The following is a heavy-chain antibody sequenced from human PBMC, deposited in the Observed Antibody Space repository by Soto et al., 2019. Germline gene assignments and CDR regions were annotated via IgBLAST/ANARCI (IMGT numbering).Heavy chain of an antibody. Sequence: QVQLQESGPGLVKPSETLSLTCTVSGGSISSYYWSWIRQPPGKGLEWIGNIHNSGSTNYKPSLKSRVTITVDPSKIQFSLKLSSVTAADTAVYYCARETDSGSYYTFDVWGQGTMVSVSS. CDR3: ARETDSGSYYTFDV. J-gene: IGHJ3*01. V-gene: IGHV4-59*01. CDR1: GGSISSYY. CDR2: IHNSGST. D-gene: IGHD1-26*01.